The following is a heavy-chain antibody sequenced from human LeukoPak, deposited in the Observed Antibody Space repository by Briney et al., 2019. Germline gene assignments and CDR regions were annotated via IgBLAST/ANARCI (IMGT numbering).Heavy chain of an antibody. J-gene: IGHJ4*02. Sequence: PGGSLRLSCAASGFTFSSYGMHWVRQAPGKGLEWVAVISYDGSNKYYADSVKGRFTISRDNSKNTLYLQMNSLRAEDTAVYYCAKSQAGSSSWYGPYYFDYWGQGTLVTVSS. V-gene: IGHV3-30*18. D-gene: IGHD6-13*01. CDR2: ISYDGSNK. CDR1: GFTFSSYG. CDR3: AKSQAGSSSWYGPYYFDY.